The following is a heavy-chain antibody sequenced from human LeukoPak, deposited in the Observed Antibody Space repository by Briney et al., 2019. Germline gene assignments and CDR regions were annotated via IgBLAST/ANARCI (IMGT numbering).Heavy chain of an antibody. D-gene: IGHD2-2*01. CDR1: GDSVSSNSAA. CDR3: ARGDCSSTSCYVAGRQNAFDI. CDR2: TYYRSKWYN. Sequence: SQTLSLTCAISGDSVSSNSAAWNWIRQSPSRGLEWLGRTYYRSKWYNDYAVSVKSRITINPDTYKNQFSLQLNSVTPEDTAVYYCARGDCSSTSCYVAGRQNAFDIWGQGTMVTVSS. V-gene: IGHV6-1*01. J-gene: IGHJ3*02.